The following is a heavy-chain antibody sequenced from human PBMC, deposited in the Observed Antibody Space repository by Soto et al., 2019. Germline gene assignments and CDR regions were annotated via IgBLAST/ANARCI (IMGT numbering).Heavy chain of an antibody. CDR2: IYWDDDK. Sequence: GSGPTLVNPTQPLALTCTFSCFSLTTRVVVVALIRQPRGDSLEWLAFIYWDDDKRYSPSVNSILIITKYTSRNQVVVTMTYMDXVXGATXXCAHLLITYGVGIGDDAFDFWGQGTMVTVS. V-gene: IGHV2-5*02. CDR3: AHLLITYGVGIGDDAFDF. J-gene: IGHJ3*01. D-gene: IGHD2-8*01. CDR1: CFSLTTRVVV.